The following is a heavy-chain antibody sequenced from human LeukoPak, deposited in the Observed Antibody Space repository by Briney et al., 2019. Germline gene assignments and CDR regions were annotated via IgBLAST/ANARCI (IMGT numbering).Heavy chain of an antibody. Sequence: SVQVSCKAYGGTFSSYAISWVRQAPGQGLEWMAGIIPIFGTANYAQKFQGRVTITADESTSTAYMELSSLRSEDTAVYYCARAYQNPWYYYGMDVWGQGTTVTVSS. CDR2: IIPIFGTA. CDR3: ARAYQNPWYYYGMDV. J-gene: IGHJ6*02. V-gene: IGHV1-69*13. CDR1: GGTFSSYA. D-gene: IGHD2-2*01.